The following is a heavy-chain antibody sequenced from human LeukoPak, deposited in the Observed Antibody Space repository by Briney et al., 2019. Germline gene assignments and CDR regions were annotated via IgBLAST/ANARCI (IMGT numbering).Heavy chain of an antibody. D-gene: IGHD5-18*01. Sequence: PGGSLRLSCAASGFTFSKYAMSWVRQAPGKGLEWVSTVNDRGTGTYYADSVKGRFTISRDNSRNTLSLQMISLRAEDMALYYCAKGLKTAVGPYMGYHYYMDVWGKGTTVTVSS. CDR3: AKGLKTAVGPYMGYHYYMDV. CDR2: VNDRGTGT. J-gene: IGHJ6*03. CDR1: GFTFSKYA. V-gene: IGHV3-23*01.